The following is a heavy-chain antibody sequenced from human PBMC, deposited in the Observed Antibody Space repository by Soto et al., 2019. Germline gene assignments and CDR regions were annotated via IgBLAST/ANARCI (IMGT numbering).Heavy chain of an antibody. V-gene: IGHV1-18*01. J-gene: IGHJ4*02. CDR2: INAYNDNT. Sequence: ASVKVSCKASGYSFSNYGISWVRQAPGQGLEWMGWINAYNDNTNYAQKLQGRVTMTTDTSTSTAYMELRSLRSDDTAVYFCAIVELRSGPPPNDYWRQGTLVTVSS. CDR3: AIVELRSGPPPNDY. CDR1: GYSFSNYG. D-gene: IGHD1-26*01.